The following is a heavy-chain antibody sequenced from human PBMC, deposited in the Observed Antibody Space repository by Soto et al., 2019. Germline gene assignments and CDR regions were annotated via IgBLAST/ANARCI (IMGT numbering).Heavy chain of an antibody. CDR3: VRHGYYQASSGYYLLGFDY. V-gene: IGHV5-51*01. CDR1: GYSFGHFW. J-gene: IGHJ4*02. Sequence: GESLKISCKGSGYSFGHFWIGWVRQMPGKGLEWMGIIYPGDSDTKYSPSFQGQVTISADKSIRTAYLQWSSLNSSDTAMYYCVRHGYYQASSGYYLLGFDYWGQGTLVTVSS. D-gene: IGHD3-22*01. CDR2: IYPGDSDT.